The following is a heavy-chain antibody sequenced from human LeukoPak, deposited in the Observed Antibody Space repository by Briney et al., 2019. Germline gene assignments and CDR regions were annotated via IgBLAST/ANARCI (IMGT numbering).Heavy chain of an antibody. CDR2: IYYRGTT. CDR1: GGSISSGGHY. V-gene: IGHV4-31*03. D-gene: IGHD4-23*01. J-gene: IGHJ4*02. Sequence: SQTLSLTCTVSGGSISSGGHYWGWIRQQPGKGLEWIGYIYYRGTTYNPSLKSRVSISLDTSKNQVSLKLTSVTAADTAVYYCARGADYGGNSVPFDYWGQGTLVTVSS. CDR3: ARGADYGGNSVPFDY.